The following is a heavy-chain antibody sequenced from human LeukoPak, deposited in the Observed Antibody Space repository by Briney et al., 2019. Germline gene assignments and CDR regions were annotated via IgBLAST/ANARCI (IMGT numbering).Heavy chain of an antibody. CDR1: GFRFSDYY. V-gene: IGHV3-11*04. J-gene: IGHJ6*02. Sequence: GGSLRLSCTASGFRFSDYYMTWIRQAPGKGLEWISYISSGGSTTSYADFAQGRFTISRDNSENTLYLQMNSLRADDTALYYCARGKQQLDYFYYYRMDVWGQGTTVTVSS. CDR2: ISSGGSTT. D-gene: IGHD6-13*01. CDR3: ARGKQQLDYFYYYRMDV.